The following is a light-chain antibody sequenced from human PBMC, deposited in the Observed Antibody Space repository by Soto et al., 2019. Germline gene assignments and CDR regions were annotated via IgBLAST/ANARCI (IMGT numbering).Light chain of an antibody. CDR2: GAS. CDR1: QSISNN. J-gene: IGKJ5*01. V-gene: IGKV3-15*01. CDR3: QQYTNWPPIT. Sequence: IVITQSPATLSVSPGERATLSCRASQSISNNLAWYQQKPGQAPRLLIYGASTRAPGITARFSGGGSGTEFTLTISSLQSEDFAVYYCQQYTNWPPITFGQGTRLENK.